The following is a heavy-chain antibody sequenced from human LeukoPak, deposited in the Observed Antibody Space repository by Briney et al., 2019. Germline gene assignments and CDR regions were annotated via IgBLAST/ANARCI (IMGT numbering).Heavy chain of an antibody. CDR1: GYTFTGYY. D-gene: IGHD5-18*01. CDR2: INPHSGGT. CDR3: ARDWPARGYSYDYYFDY. J-gene: IGHJ4*02. V-gene: IGHV1-2*02. Sequence: ASVKVSCKASGYTFTGYYIHWVRQAPGQGLEWLGWINPHSGGTNYAQKFQGRVTMTRDTSISTAYTELSRLRSDDTAVYYCARDWPARGYSYDYYFDYWGQGTLVT.